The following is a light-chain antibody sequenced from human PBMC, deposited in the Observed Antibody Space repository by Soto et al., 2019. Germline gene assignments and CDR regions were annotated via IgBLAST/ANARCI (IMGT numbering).Light chain of an antibody. CDR3: GTWDSSLSAL. J-gene: IGLJ2*01. V-gene: IGLV2-14*01. CDR2: EVS. Sequence: QSALTQPASVSGSPGQSITISCTGTSTDVGGYNYVSWYQQSPGRAPKLLISEVSNRPSGVSNRFSGSKSGTSATLGITGLQTGDEADYYCGTWDSSLSALFGGGTKLTVL. CDR1: STDVGGYNY.